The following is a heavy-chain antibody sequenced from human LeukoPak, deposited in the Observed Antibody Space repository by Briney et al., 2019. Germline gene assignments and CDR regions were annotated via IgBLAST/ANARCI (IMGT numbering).Heavy chain of an antibody. D-gene: IGHD1-26*01. Sequence: GGSLRLSCAASGFTFSNYSMNWVRQAPGKGLEWVSSISSSSSYIYYADSVKGRFTISRDNAKNSLYLQMNSLRAEDTAVYYCARDGDSGSYSWFDPWGQGTLVTVSS. CDR2: ISSSSSYI. V-gene: IGHV3-21*01. CDR1: GFTFSNYS. J-gene: IGHJ5*02. CDR3: ARDGDSGSYSWFDP.